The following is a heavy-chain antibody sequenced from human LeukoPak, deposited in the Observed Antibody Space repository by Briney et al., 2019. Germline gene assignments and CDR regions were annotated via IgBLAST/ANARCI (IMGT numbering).Heavy chain of an antibody. D-gene: IGHD6-19*01. CDR1: VYILTELS. J-gene: IGHJ4*02. Sequence: VQVTFKVSVYILTELSMHGVGQPAARGVAGVGGFDPEDGETIYEKKFQGRVTMTQDTSTEQAYMEKSRLRSEETGVYYWATVMAVAAYHFDYWGQGTLVTVSS. CDR3: ATVMAVAAYHFDY. CDR2: FDPEDGET. V-gene: IGHV1-24*01.